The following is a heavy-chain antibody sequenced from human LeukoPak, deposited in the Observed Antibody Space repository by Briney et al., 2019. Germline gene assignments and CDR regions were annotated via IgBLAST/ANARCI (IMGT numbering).Heavy chain of an antibody. Sequence: SETLSLTCTVSGGSISSSSYYWGWIRQPAGKGLEWIGRIYTSGSTNYNPSLKSRVTISVDTSKNQFSLKLSSVTAADTAVYYCARDAEESRYCSSTSCYEVYYYYYMDVWGKGTTVTISS. D-gene: IGHD2-2*01. CDR1: GGSISSSSYY. CDR3: ARDAEESRYCSSTSCYEVYYYYYMDV. J-gene: IGHJ6*03. V-gene: IGHV4-61*02. CDR2: IYTSGST.